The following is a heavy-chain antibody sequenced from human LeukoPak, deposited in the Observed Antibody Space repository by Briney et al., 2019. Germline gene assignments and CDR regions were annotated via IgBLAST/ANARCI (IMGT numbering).Heavy chain of an antibody. D-gene: IGHD3-3*01. CDR3: ARDAKYYDFWSGYYYYYYYYYMDV. V-gene: IGHV3-21*01. Sequence: GGSLRLSCAASGFTFSSYSMNWVRQAPGKGLEWVSSISVSSSYIYYADSVKGRFTISRDNAKNSLYLQMNSLRAEDTAVYYCARDAKYYDFWSGYYYYYYYYYMDVWGKGTTVTVSS. J-gene: IGHJ6*03. CDR2: ISVSSSYI. CDR1: GFTFSSYS.